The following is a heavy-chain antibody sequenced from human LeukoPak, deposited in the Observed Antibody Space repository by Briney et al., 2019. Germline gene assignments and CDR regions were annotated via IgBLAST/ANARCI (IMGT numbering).Heavy chain of an antibody. CDR2: SDPEDGET. Sequence: ASVKVSCKVSGYTLTELSMHWVRQAPGKGLEWMGGSDPEDGETIYAQKFQGRVTMTEDTSTDTAYMELSSLRSEDTAVYYCATSLVGATFADYWGQGTLVTVSS. CDR3: ATSLVGATFADY. CDR1: GYTLTELS. J-gene: IGHJ4*02. V-gene: IGHV1-24*01. D-gene: IGHD1-26*01.